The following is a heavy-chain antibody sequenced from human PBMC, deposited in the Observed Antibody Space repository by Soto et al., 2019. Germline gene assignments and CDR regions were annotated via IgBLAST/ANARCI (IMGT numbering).Heavy chain of an antibody. D-gene: IGHD6-13*01. CDR3: AKHEQQLVLVY. J-gene: IGHJ4*02. CDR1: GFTFSSYA. V-gene: IGHV3-23*01. Sequence: EVQLLESGGGLVQPGGSLRLSCAASGFTFSSYAMSWFRQAPGKGLEWVSAISGSGGSTYYADSVKGRFTISRDNSKNPLDMQVNSLRAEDTAVYYGAKHEQQLVLVYWGQGTLVTVSS. CDR2: ISGSGGST.